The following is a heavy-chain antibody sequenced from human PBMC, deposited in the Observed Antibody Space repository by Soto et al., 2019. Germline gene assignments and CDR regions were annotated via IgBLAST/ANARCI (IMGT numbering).Heavy chain of an antibody. J-gene: IGHJ5*02. CDR3: ARGHSGGWYGYVGWFDP. D-gene: IGHD6-19*01. V-gene: IGHV4-59*01. CDR1: GGSLTSYY. Sequence: QVQLQESGPGLVKPSETLSLTCTVSGGSLTSYYWSWIRQPPGKGLEWIGYIYYSGSTNYNPSLKSRVPISVDTSKHQFSLKLSSVTAADTAVYYCARGHSGGWYGYVGWFDPWGQGTLVTVSS. CDR2: IYYSGST.